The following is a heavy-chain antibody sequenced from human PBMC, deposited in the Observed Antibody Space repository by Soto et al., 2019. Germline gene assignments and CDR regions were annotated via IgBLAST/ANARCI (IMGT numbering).Heavy chain of an antibody. D-gene: IGHD3-10*01. CDR1: GFSLTTRGVG. J-gene: IGHJ1*01. Sequence: QITLKESGPTLVKPTQTLTLTCTFSGFSLTTRGVGVGWIRQPPGKALECLALIYWDDDKRYSPSLQSRLSITKETPKPKLVPTTTHLHPVVTGTSFFSHMVKYLPSGWFEARGQRTL. V-gene: IGHV2-5*02. CDR3: SHMVKYLPSGWFEA. CDR2: IYWDDDK.